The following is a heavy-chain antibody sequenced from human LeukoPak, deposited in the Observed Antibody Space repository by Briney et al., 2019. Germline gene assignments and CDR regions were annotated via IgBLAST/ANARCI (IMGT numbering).Heavy chain of an antibody. V-gene: IGHV3-21*01. CDR1: GLPFRSYS. Sequence: GALRLPCAASGLPFRSYSLNWVRQAPGEGLELVSSIISSSSYIYYADSVKGRFTISRDNAKNSLYLQMNSLRAEDTAVYYCARDQRGSGSLFDYWGQGTLVTVSS. CDR2: IISSSSYI. J-gene: IGHJ4*02. D-gene: IGHD3-22*01. CDR3: ARDQRGSGSLFDY.